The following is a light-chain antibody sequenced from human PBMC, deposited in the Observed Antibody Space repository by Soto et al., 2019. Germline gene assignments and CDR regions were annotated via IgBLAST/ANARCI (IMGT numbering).Light chain of an antibody. V-gene: IGKV4-1*01. J-gene: IGKJ1*01. CDR3: QQYYGAPPT. CDR1: QNVLYSSNNKNY. CDR2: WAS. Sequence: DIVMTQSPDSLAVSLGERATINCKSSQNVLYSSNNKNYLAWYQQKPGQPPKLLIYWASTRESGVPDRFSGSGSGTDFTLTIGSLQAEDVAVYYGQQYYGAPPTFGQGTKVEIK.